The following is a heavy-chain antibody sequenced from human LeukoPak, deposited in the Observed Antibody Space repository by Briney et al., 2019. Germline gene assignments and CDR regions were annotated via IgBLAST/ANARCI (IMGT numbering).Heavy chain of an antibody. D-gene: IGHD6-19*01. CDR1: GFTFSSHW. CDR3: ARGWQWLVPFDY. V-gene: IGHV3-7*01. CDR2: TKEDGSEK. J-gene: IGHJ4*02. Sequence: GSLRLSCVTSGFTFSSHWMSWVRQAPGKGLEWVANTKEDGSEKYYVDSLKGRFTISRDNAKNSLFLQMNSLRADDTAVYYCARGWQWLVPFDYWGQGTLVTVSS.